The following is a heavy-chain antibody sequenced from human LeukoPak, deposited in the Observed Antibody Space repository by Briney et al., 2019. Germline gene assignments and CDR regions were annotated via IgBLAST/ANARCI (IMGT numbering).Heavy chain of an antibody. CDR3: ARSRTS. D-gene: IGHD1-14*01. Sequence: GGSLRLSCAASGFTVSSNYMSWVRQAPGKGLEWVSVIYSGGSTYYADSAKGRFTIPRHNSKNTLYLQMNSLRAEDTAAYYCARSRTSWGQGTLVTVSS. J-gene: IGHJ5*02. CDR2: IYSGGST. V-gene: IGHV3-53*04. CDR1: GFTVSSNY.